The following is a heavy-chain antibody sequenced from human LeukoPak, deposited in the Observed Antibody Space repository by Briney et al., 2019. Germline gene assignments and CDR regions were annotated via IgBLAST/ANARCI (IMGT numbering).Heavy chain of an antibody. V-gene: IGHV4-34*01. Sequence: GSLRLSCAASGFTFSSYEMNWVRQAPGKGLEWIGEINHSGSTNYNPSLKSRVTISVDTSKNQFSLKLSSVTAADTAVYYCARRKRGMITFGGVIVMVPYFDYWGQGTLVTVSS. CDR3: ARRKRGMITFGGVIVMVPYFDY. J-gene: IGHJ4*02. CDR1: GFTFSSYE. CDR2: INHSGST. D-gene: IGHD3-16*02.